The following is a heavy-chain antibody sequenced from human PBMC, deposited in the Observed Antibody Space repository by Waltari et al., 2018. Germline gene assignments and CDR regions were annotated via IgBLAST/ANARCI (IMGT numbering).Heavy chain of an antibody. Sequence: QVQLQESGPGLVKPSQTLSLICTVSGGSINSGDYYWNWIRQTPGKGLEWIRYIYYSGDSYYNPTLKTRVTMSVDTSQNQFSLNLNSVTATDTAVYYCATVGVLIPGNVFDIWGQGTMVTVSS. V-gene: IGHV4-30-4*08. CDR1: GGSINSGDYY. CDR3: ATVGVLIPGNVFDI. J-gene: IGHJ3*02. CDR2: IYYSGDS. D-gene: IGHD3-16*01.